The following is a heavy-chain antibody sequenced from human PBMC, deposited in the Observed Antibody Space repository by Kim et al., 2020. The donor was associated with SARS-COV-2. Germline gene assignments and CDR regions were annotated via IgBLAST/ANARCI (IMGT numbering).Heavy chain of an antibody. CDR1: GGSISSSSYY. V-gene: IGHV4-39*01. Sequence: SETLSLTCTVSGGSISSSSYYWGWIRQPPGKGLEWIGSIYYSGSTYYNPSLKSRVTISVDTSKNQFSLKLSSVTAAATAVYYCARTYSGYDYSVPFDYWGQGTLVTVSS. D-gene: IGHD5-12*01. J-gene: IGHJ4*02. CDR3: ARTYSGYDYSVPFDY. CDR2: IYYSGST.